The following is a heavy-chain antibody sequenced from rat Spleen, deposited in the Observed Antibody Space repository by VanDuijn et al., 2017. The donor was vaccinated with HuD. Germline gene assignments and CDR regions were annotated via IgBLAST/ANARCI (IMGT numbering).Heavy chain of an antibody. CDR3: ARVSFMYTTDPHYVMDA. V-gene: IGHV2-13*01. CDR1: GFSLTTHH. J-gene: IGHJ4*01. Sequence: QVRLKESGPGLVQPSQTLSLTCTVSGFSLTTHHVSWVRPPPGKSLVWMGIIWAGGGTNYNSAVKSRLSISRDTSKSQVLLKMNSLQPEDTGTYYCARVSFMYTTDPHYVMDAWGQGASVTVSS. D-gene: IGHD1-6*01. CDR2: IWAGGGT.